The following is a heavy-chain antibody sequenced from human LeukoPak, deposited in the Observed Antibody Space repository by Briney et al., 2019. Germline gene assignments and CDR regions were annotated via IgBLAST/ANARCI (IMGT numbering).Heavy chain of an antibody. J-gene: IGHJ6*02. CDR1: GGTFSSYA. Sequence: ASVKVSCKSSGGTFSSYAIIWVRQAPGQGLEWMGGIIPIFGTANYAQKFQGRVTITADESTSTAYMELSSLRSEDTAVYYCASPLTLDTYYYYYGMDVWGQGTTVTVSS. CDR3: ASPLTLDTYYYYYGMDV. V-gene: IGHV1-69*01. CDR2: IIPIFGTA. D-gene: IGHD2-2*02.